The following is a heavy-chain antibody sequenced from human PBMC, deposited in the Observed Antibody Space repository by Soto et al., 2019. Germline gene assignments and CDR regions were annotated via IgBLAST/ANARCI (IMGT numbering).Heavy chain of an antibody. CDR2: IYHSGST. V-gene: IGHV4-30-2*01. CDR1: GGSISSGGYS. CDR3: ARWWMYAXRFDP. D-gene: IGHD2-8*01. Sequence: TSETLSLACAVSGGSISSGGYSWSWIRQPPGKGLEWIGYIYHSGSTYYNPSLKSRVTISVDRSKNQFSLKLSSVTAADTAVYYCARWWMYAXRFDPRGQGTLVTVS. J-gene: IGHJ5*02.